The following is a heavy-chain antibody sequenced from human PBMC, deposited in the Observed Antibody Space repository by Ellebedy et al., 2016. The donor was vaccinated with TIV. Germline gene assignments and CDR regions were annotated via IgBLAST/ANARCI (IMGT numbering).Heavy chain of an antibody. CDR1: GFTFSSYA. CDR2: IGDSGGST. D-gene: IGHD1-26*01. CDR3: VKSSGTWY. V-gene: IGHV3-23*01. J-gene: IGHJ4*02. Sequence: PGGSLRLSCVGSGFTFSSYAMSRVRQAPGKGLEWVSRIGDSGGSTYYADSVKGRFAISRDNSKNTLYLQMSSLRAEDTAVYYCVKSSGTWYWGQGTLVTVSS.